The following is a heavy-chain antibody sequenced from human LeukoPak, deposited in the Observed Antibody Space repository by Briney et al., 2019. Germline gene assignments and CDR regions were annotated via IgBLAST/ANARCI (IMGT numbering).Heavy chain of an antibody. CDR1: GYTFIGYY. Sequence: ASVKVSCKASGYTFIGYYMHWVRQAPGQGLEWMGWINPNSGGTNYAQKFQGRVTMTRDTSISTAYMELSRLRSGDTAVYYCAREDGSGNFCFDYWGQGTLVTVSS. CDR3: AREDGSGNFCFDY. J-gene: IGHJ4*02. D-gene: IGHD3-10*01. CDR2: INPNSGGT. V-gene: IGHV1-2*02.